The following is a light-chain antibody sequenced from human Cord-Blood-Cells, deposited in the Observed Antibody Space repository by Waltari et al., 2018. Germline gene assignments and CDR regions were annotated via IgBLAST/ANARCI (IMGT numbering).Light chain of an antibody. CDR1: QSVRSN. Sequence: EIVMTHSPATLSVSPGDRATPACRASQSVRSNLAWYQQKPGQAPRLRIYGASTRATGIPAMCSGSGSRTEFTLTISSLQSEDFAVDYCQQYKNWASFSGGTKLVIK. J-gene: IGKJ4*01. CDR2: GAS. V-gene: IGKV3-15*01. CDR3: QQYKNWAS.